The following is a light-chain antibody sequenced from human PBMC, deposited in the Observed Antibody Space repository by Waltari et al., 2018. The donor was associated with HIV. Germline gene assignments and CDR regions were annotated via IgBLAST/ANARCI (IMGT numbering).Light chain of an antibody. V-gene: IGKV4-1*01. CDR1: QNILYNSNNKSY. CDR3: QQYYSTPPWT. Sequence: DIVMTQSPDSLAVSLGERATINCKSSQNILYNSNNKSYLAWYQQKPGQPPRLLIYWASARESGVPDRFSGSGSGTDFTLTISSLQAEDVAVYFCQQYYSTPPWTFGQGTKVEIK. J-gene: IGKJ1*01. CDR2: WAS.